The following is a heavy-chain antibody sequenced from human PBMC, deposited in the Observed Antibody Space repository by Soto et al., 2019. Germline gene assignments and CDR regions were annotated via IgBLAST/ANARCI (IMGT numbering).Heavy chain of an antibody. CDR1: GFTFDDYA. CDR2: ISWNSGSI. D-gene: IGHD3-22*01. Sequence: EVQLVESGGGLVQPGRSLRLSCAASGFTFDDYAMHWVRQAPGKGLEWVSGISWNSGSIGYADSVKGRFTISRDNAKNCLYLQMNSLRAEDTALYYCAKALYYDSSGYLDYWGQGTLVTVSS. V-gene: IGHV3-9*01. CDR3: AKALYYDSSGYLDY. J-gene: IGHJ4*02.